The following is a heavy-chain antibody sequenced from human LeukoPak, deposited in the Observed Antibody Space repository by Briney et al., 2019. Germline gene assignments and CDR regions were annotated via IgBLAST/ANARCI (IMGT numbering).Heavy chain of an antibody. CDR1: GYTFTGYY. J-gene: IGHJ4*02. CDR3: ARGLSPGGGGFDY. D-gene: IGHD1-26*01. V-gene: IGHV1-2*02. CDR2: INPNSGGT. Sequence: ASVKVSCKASGYTFTGYYMHWVRQAPGQGLEWMGWINPNSGGTNYAQKFQGRVTMTRDTSISTAYMELSRLRSDDTAVYYCARGLSPGGGGFDYWGQGTLVTVSS.